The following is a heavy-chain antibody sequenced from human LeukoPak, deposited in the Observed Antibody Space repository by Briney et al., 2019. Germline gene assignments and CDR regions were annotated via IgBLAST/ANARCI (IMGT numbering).Heavy chain of an antibody. V-gene: IGHV4-34*01. CDR3: ASLSSSWYPLFDY. J-gene: IGHJ4*02. CDR2: INHSGST. CDR1: GGSFSGYY. Sequence: SETLSLTCAVYGGSFSGYYCSWIRQPPGKGLEWIGEINHSGSTNYNPSLKSRVTISVDTSKNQFSLKLSSVTAADTAVYYCASLSSSWYPLFDYWGQGTLVTVSS. D-gene: IGHD6-13*01.